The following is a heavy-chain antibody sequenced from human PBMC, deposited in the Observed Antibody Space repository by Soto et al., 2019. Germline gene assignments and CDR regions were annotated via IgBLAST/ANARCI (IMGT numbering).Heavy chain of an antibody. D-gene: IGHD6-13*01. V-gene: IGHV4-34*01. CDR3: ARTGIAAAGKMFDP. CDR2: INHSGST. CDR1: GGSFSGYY. J-gene: IGHJ5*02. Sequence: LSETLSLTCAVYGGSFSGYYWSWIRQPPGKGLEWIGEINHSGSTNYNLSLKSRVTISVDTSKNQFSLKLSSVTAADTAVYYCARTGIAAAGKMFDPWGQGTLVTVSS.